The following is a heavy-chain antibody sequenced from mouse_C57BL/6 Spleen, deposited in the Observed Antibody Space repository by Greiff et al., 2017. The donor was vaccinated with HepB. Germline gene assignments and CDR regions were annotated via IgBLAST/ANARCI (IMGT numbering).Heavy chain of an antibody. Sequence: QVQLKQSGPELVKPGASVKISCKASGYAFSSSWMNWVKQRPGKGLEWIGRIYPGDGDTNYNGKFKGKATLTADKSSSTAYMQLSSLTSEDSAVYFCARRRYSNYGYFDVWGTGTTVTVSS. D-gene: IGHD2-5*01. J-gene: IGHJ1*03. CDR1: GYAFSSSW. CDR3: ARRRYSNYGYFDV. V-gene: IGHV1-82*01. CDR2: IYPGDGDT.